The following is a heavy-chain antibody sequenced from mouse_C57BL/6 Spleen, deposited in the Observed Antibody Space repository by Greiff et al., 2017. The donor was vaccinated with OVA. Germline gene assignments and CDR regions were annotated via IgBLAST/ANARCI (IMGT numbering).Heavy chain of an antibody. D-gene: IGHD2-1*01. CDR1: GYSFTDYN. J-gene: IGHJ4*01. CDR2: INPNYGTT. CDR3: AYGNYGGDYYAMDY. Sequence: VQLQQSGPELVKPGASVKISCKASGYSFTDYNMNWVKQSNGKSLEWIGVINPNYGTTSYNQKFKGKATLTVDQSSSTAYMQLNSLTSEDSAVYDCAYGNYGGDYYAMDYWGQGTSVTVSA. V-gene: IGHV1-39*01.